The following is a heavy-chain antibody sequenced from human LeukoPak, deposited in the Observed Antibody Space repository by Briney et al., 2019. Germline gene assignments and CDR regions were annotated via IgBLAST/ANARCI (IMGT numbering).Heavy chain of an antibody. Sequence: PGGSLRLSCAASGFTFSSYPMHWVRQAPGKGLEWVAVISYDGSNKYYADSVKGRFTISRDNSKNTLDLQMNGLGPEDTAVYYCARDRARHQLVENWFDPWGQGTLVTVSS. CDR3: ARDRARHQLVENWFDP. V-gene: IGHV3-30-3*01. CDR1: GFTFSSYP. CDR2: ISYDGSNK. J-gene: IGHJ5*02. D-gene: IGHD6-6*01.